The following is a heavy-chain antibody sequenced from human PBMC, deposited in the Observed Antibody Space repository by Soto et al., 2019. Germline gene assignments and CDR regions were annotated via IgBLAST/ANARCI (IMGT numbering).Heavy chain of an antibody. Sequence: GGSLRLSCAASGFTFSSYAMSWVRQAPGKGLEWVSAISGSGGSTYYADSVKGRFTISRDNSKNTLYLQMTSLRAEETAVFYCAKAPVYSGYDYPAYYYYYYYMDVWGKGTTVTVSS. CDR3: AKAPVYSGYDYPAYYYYYYYMDV. D-gene: IGHD5-12*01. V-gene: IGHV3-23*01. J-gene: IGHJ6*03. CDR1: GFTFSSYA. CDR2: ISGSGGST.